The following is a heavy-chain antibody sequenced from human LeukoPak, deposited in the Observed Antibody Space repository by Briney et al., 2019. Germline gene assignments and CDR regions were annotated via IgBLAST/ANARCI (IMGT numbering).Heavy chain of an antibody. V-gene: IGHV3-23*01. J-gene: IGHJ3*01. CDR3: ARVPYVFDL. Sequence: GSLRLSCAASGFTFHTYAMNWVRQAPGKGLEWVTAISGSGGATHYADSVKGRFTISRDNARNTLYLQMNSLRAEDTAVFYCARVPYVFDLWGQGTMVTVSS. CDR1: GFTFHTYA. CDR2: ISGSGGAT.